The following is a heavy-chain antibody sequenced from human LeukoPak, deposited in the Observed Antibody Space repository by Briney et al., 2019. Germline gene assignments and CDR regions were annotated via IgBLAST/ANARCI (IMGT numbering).Heavy chain of an antibody. V-gene: IGHV3-23*01. CDR3: AKSPLGSFGEFDY. CDR1: GFTFSSYA. D-gene: IGHD3-10*01. Sequence: PGGSLRLSCAASGFTFSSYAMSWVRQAPGKGLEWVSTISGSGGSTYYADSVKGRFTISRDNSKNTLYLQMNSLRAEDTAVYYCAKSPLGSFGEFDYWGQGTLVTVSS. CDR2: ISGSGGST. J-gene: IGHJ4*02.